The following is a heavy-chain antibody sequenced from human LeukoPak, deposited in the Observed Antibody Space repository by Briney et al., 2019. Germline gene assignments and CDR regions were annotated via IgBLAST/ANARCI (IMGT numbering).Heavy chain of an antibody. CDR3: ARVGRTGTRGRFDP. CDR1: GFTFSSYW. CDR2: IKQDGSEK. J-gene: IGHJ5*02. Sequence: GGSLRLSCAASGFTFSSYWMSWVRQAPGKGLEWVANIKQDGSEKYYVDSVKGRFTISRDNAKNSLYLQMNSLRAEDTAVYYCARVGRTGTRGRFDPWGQGTLVTVSS. V-gene: IGHV3-7*01. D-gene: IGHD1-1*01.